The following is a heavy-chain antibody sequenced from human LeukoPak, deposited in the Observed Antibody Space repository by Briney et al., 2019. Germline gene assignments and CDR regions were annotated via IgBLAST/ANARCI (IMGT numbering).Heavy chain of an antibody. CDR2: LYPGDSDT. Sequence: GEALKISCKGSGYSFTSYWTGWGRQMPGKGLEWMGVLYPGDSDTRYSPSFQGQVTISADKSISTAYLQWSSLKASDTAMYYCARVLRYFDWLLYTAFDIWGQGTMVTVSP. D-gene: IGHD3-9*01. V-gene: IGHV5-51*01. J-gene: IGHJ3*02. CDR3: ARVLRYFDWLLYTAFDI. CDR1: GYSFTSYW.